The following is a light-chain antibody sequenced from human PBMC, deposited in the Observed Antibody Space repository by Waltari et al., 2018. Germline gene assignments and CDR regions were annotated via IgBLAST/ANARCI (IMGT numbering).Light chain of an antibody. V-gene: IGKV1-33*01. CDR1: RNIRSF. J-gene: IGKJ3*01. CDR2: DVS. CDR3: HQNDKVPFT. Sequence: DIQMTQSPSSLSASLGDRITITCQASRNIRSFLNCYQQKPGQAPKLLIYDVSNLEAGVPSMFSGSGSGTDFPFTISSLQPEDLATYYCHQNDKVPFTFGQGTKVDI.